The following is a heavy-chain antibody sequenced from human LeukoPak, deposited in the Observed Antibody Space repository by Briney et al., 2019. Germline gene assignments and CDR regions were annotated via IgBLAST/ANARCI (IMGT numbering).Heavy chain of an antibody. Sequence: GASVKVSCKASGYTFTSYYMHWVRQAPGQGLEWMGIINPSGGSTSYAQKFQGRVTMTRDTSTSTVYMELSSLRSEDTAVYYCARDGVVVPAAIGWALVGYGMDVWGQGTTVTVSS. CDR1: GYTFTSYY. J-gene: IGHJ6*02. CDR2: INPSGGST. V-gene: IGHV1-46*01. CDR3: ARDGVVVPAAIGWALVGYGMDV. D-gene: IGHD2-2*01.